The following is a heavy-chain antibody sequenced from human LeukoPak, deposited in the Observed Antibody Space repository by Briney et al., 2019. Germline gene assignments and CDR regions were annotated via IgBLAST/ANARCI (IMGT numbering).Heavy chain of an antibody. CDR1: GFTFSSYG. Sequence: GRSLRLSCAASGFTFSSYGMHWARQAPGKGLEWVAVISYDGSNKYYADSVKGRFTISRDNSKNTLYLQMNSLRAEDTAVYYCAKGVSTTVTTGFDYWGQGTLVTVSS. J-gene: IGHJ4*02. V-gene: IGHV3-30*18. CDR2: ISYDGSNK. CDR3: AKGVSTTVTTGFDY. D-gene: IGHD4-17*01.